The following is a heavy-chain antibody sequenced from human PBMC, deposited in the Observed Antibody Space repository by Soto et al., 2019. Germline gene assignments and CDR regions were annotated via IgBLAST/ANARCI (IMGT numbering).Heavy chain of an antibody. J-gene: IGHJ4*02. CDR3: ARDLSVVVAVDFDY. D-gene: IGHD2-15*01. CDR1: GYTFTSYG. V-gene: IGHV1-18*01. CDR2: ISAYNGNT. Sequence: ASVKVSCKASGYTFTSYGISWVRQAPGQGLEWMGWISAYNGNTNYAQKLQGRVTMTTDTSTSTAYMELRSLSSDDTAVYYCARDLSVVVAVDFDYWGQGTLVTVAS.